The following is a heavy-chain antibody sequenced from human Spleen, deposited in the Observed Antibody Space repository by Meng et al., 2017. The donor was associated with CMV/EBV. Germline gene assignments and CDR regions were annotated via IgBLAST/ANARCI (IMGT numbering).Heavy chain of an antibody. V-gene: IGHV3-9*01. CDR2: ISWNSGTI. Sequence: GGSLRLSCAASGFTFRNYGMSWVRQAPGKGLEWVSGISWNSGTIGYADSVKGRFTISRDNAKNSLYLQMNGLRAEDTALYYCAKETGARSADAFDVWGQGTMVTVSS. D-gene: IGHD1-1*01. CDR1: GFTFRNYG. J-gene: IGHJ3*01. CDR3: AKETGARSADAFDV.